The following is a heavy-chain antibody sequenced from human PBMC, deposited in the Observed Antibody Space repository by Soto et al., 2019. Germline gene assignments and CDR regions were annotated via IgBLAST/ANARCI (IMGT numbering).Heavy chain of an antibody. V-gene: IGHV1-2*02. Sequence: ASVKVSCKASGYTFTGYYMHWVRQAPGQGLEWMGWINPNSGGTDYAQKFQGRVTMTRDTSISTAYMELSRLRSDDTAVYYCARVSELELLSAFDIWGQGXMVTV. CDR3: ARVSELELLSAFDI. J-gene: IGHJ3*02. D-gene: IGHD1-7*01. CDR2: INPNSGGT. CDR1: GYTFTGYY.